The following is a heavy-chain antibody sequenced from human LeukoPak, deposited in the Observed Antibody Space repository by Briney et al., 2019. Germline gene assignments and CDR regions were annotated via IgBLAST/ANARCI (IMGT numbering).Heavy chain of an antibody. Sequence: GGSLRLSCAASGFTFSSYAMSWVRQAPGKGLEWVSAISGSGGSTYYADSVKGRFTISRDNSKNTLYLQMNSLRAEDTAVYYCAKHPPGETITIFGVVIQYYFDYWGQGTLVTVSS. CDR3: AKHPPGETITIFGVVIQYYFDY. V-gene: IGHV3-23*01. J-gene: IGHJ4*02. CDR1: GFTFSSYA. CDR2: ISGSGGST. D-gene: IGHD3-3*01.